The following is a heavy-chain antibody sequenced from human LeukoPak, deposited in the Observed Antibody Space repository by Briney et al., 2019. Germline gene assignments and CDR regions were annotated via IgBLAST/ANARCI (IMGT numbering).Heavy chain of an antibody. V-gene: IGHV3-23*01. CDR3: AKDQSGSGSYYLYYGMDV. CDR1: GFTLSSYA. Sequence: TGGPLRPPCPAPGFTLSSYAMNWVRQAPGKGLKWVSAISGSGGSTYYADSVKGRFTISRDNSKNTLYLQMNSLRDEDTAVYYCAKDQSGSGSYYLYYGMDVWGQGTTVTASS. J-gene: IGHJ6*02. CDR2: ISGSGGST. D-gene: IGHD3-10*01.